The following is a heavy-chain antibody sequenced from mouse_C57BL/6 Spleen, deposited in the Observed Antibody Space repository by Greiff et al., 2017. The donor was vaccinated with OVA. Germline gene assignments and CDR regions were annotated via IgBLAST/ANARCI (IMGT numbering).Heavy chain of an antibody. Sequence: VQLQQSGAELVRPGASVTLSCKASGYTFTDYEMHWVKQTPVHGLEWIGAIDPETGGTAYNQKFKGKAILTADKSSSTAYMGLRSLTSEDSAVYYCTRSLLYWGQGTTLTVSS. CDR2: IDPETGGT. V-gene: IGHV1-15*01. CDR1: GYTFTDYE. J-gene: IGHJ2*01. D-gene: IGHD6-2*01. CDR3: TRSLLY.